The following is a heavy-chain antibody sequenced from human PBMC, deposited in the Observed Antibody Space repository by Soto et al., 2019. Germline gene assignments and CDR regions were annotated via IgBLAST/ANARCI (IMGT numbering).Heavy chain of an antibody. CDR1: GFTFSSYG. Sequence: PGGALRLSCAASGFTFSSYGMHGVRQAPGKGLEWAAVIWYDGSNKYYADSVKGRFTISRDNSKNTLYLQMNSLRAEDKAVYYCARDPNSFNYYDSSGVAANSFDYWGQGTLVTVSS. CDR3: ARDPNSFNYYDSSGVAANSFDY. CDR2: IWYDGSNK. D-gene: IGHD3-22*01. V-gene: IGHV3-33*01. J-gene: IGHJ4*02.